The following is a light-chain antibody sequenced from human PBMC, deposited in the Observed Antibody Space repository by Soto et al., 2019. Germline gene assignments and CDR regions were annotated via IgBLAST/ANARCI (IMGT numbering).Light chain of an antibody. CDR1: QSVSNN. J-gene: IGKJ1*01. V-gene: IGKV3-15*01. CDR2: DAS. CDR3: QQYNNWPPTWT. Sequence: EIVLTQSPGTLSFAAGERATLSFRASQSVSNNLAWFQQKPGQPPRLLIYDASTRATDIPARFTGSGSGTEFTLTISSLQSEDFAVYYCQQYNNWPPTWTFGQGTKVDIK.